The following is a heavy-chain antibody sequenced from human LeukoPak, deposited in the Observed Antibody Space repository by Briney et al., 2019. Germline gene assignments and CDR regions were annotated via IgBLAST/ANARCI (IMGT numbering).Heavy chain of an antibody. Sequence: GGSLTLSCVASGFTFNSYWMHWVRQDPRKGLVGVSRINGDGSNINYADSVRGRFTISRDNAKNTLYLQMNTLRVEDTAVYYCARDLMDYGVSTGLHHYYMDVWGQGTTVTVSS. CDR1: GFTFNSYW. V-gene: IGHV3-74*01. D-gene: IGHD3-9*01. J-gene: IGHJ6*02. CDR2: INGDGSNI. CDR3: ARDLMDYGVSTGLHHYYMDV.